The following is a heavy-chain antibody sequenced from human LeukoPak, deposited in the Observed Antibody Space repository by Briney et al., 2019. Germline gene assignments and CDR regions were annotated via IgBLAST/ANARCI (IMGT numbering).Heavy chain of an antibody. V-gene: IGHV3-74*01. D-gene: IGHD6-19*01. CDR3: TRQWHTPSDY. CDR1: GFIFNNYW. Sequence: GGSLRLSCAASGFIFNNYWMHWVRQTPGEGPLWLSRINGDGSSTSYANSVQGRFIISRDNAKNTLYLQMNSLRAEDTAVYYCTRQWHTPSDYWGQGTLVTVSS. J-gene: IGHJ4*02. CDR2: INGDGSST.